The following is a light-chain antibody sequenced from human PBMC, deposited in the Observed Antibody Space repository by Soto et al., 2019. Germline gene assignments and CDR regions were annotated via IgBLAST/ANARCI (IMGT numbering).Light chain of an antibody. CDR3: SAYTVSRTYV. J-gene: IGLJ1*01. Sequence: QSVRTQPASVSGSPGQSITISCTGTSSDVGAYNFVSWHQQHPGKAPKLMIYNVYDRPSEISYRFSGSKSGNTASLTISGFQGEDEADYYCSAYTVSRTYVFGTGTKVTVL. CDR2: NVY. CDR1: SSDVGAYNF. V-gene: IGLV2-14*03.